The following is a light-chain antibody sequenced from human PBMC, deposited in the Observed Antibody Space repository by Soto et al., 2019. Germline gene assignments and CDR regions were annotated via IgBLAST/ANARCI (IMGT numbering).Light chain of an antibody. CDR3: QQYYSTPWT. V-gene: IGKV4-1*01. CDR2: WAS. Sequence: NVITQSPYSLAVYLGERATINCKSSQSVLYSSNNKNYLAWYQQKPGQPPKLLIYWASTRESGVPDRFSGSGSGTDFTLTISSLQAEDVAVYYCQQYYSTPWTFGQGSK. CDR1: QSVLYSSNNKNY. J-gene: IGKJ1*01.